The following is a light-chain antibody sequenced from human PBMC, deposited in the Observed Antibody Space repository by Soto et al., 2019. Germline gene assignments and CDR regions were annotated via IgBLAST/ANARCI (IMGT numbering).Light chain of an antibody. CDR3: CSYAGSPRYV. V-gene: IGLV2-11*01. J-gene: IGLJ1*01. Sequence: QSALTQPRSVSGSPGQSVTISCTGTSSDVGTYNYVSWYQQHPSKAPKVMIYDVSERPSGGPDRFSGSKSGNTASLTISGLQSEYEADYYCCSYAGSPRYVFGNGTKLTVL. CDR1: SSDVGTYNY. CDR2: DVS.